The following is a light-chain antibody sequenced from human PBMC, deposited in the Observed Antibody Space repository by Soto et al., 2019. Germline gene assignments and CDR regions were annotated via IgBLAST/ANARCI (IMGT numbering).Light chain of an antibody. CDR1: QSVSSSY. V-gene: IGKV3-20*01. Sequence: EIVLTQSPGTLSFSPGERATLSCRASQSVSSSYLAWYQQKPGQAPRLLIYGPSRRATGIPDRFSGSGSGTDFTLTISRLEPEDFAVYYCQQYGSSPFPFGQGTKVDIK. J-gene: IGKJ1*01. CDR2: GPS. CDR3: QQYGSSPFP.